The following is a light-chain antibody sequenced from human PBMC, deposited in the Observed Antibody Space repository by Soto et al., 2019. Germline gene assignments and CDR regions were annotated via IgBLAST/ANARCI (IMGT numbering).Light chain of an antibody. V-gene: IGKV1-39*01. J-gene: IGKJ4*01. CDR3: QQSFSSLLS. CDR2: DAS. CDR1: QTISTY. Sequence: DIQMTQSPSSLSASLGDRVTITCRASQTISTYVTWYQQKPGKAPKALISDASTLQSGVPSRFSGSGSGTDFTLIISSLQPEDVATYHCQQSFSSLLSFGGGTQVEIK.